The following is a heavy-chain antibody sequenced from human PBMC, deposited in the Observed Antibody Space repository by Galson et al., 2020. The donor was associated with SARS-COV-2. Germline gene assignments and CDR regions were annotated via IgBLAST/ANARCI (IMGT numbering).Heavy chain of an antibody. J-gene: IGHJ4*02. CDR2: ITSGSSDM. CDR3: ASRRVNYETRGDF. V-gene: IGHV3-48*01. D-gene: IGHD1-7*01. CDR1: GFTFSTYA. Sequence: GESLKISCAASGFTFSTYAMNWVRQAPGKGLEWVSYITSGSSDMYDADSVKGRFTISRDNAKNSLYLQMNSLRAEDTATYYCASRRVNYETRGDFWGRGTLVTVSS.